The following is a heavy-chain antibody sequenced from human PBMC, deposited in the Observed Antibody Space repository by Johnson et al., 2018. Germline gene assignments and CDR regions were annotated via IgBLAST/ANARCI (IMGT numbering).Heavy chain of an antibody. Sequence: VQLQESGAEVKKPGSSVKVSCKASGGTFSSYAISWGRQAPGQRLEWMGGIIPIFGTANYAKKFQGRVTITEDNSTGTAYMELSSLRSEDTAVYYCAIAGHTVTSYYYYGMDVWGQGTTVTVSS. V-gene: IGHV1-69*06. CDR3: AIAGHTVTSYYYYGMDV. CDR2: IIPIFGTA. J-gene: IGHJ6*02. CDR1: GGTFSSYA. D-gene: IGHD4-11*01.